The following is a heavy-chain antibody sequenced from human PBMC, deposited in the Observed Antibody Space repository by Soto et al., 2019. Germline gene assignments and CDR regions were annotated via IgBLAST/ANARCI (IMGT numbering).Heavy chain of an antibody. D-gene: IGHD3-10*01. Sequence: EASVKVSCKASGYTFTCYAMHWVRQAPGQRLEWMGWINAGNGNTKYSQKFQGRVTITRDTSASTAYMELSSLRSEDTAVYYCARDPTMVRGGGKYDYWGQGTLVTVSS. CDR3: ARDPTMVRGGGKYDY. CDR2: INAGNGNT. J-gene: IGHJ4*02. CDR1: GYTFTCYA. V-gene: IGHV1-3*01.